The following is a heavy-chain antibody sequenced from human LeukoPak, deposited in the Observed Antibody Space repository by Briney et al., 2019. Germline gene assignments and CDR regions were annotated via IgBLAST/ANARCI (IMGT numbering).Heavy chain of an antibody. CDR2: INHSGST. D-gene: IGHD5-12*01. V-gene: IGHV4-34*01. Sequence: NPSETLSLTCAVYGGSFSGYYWSWIRQPPGKGLEWIGEINHSGSTNYNPSLKSRVTISVDTSKNQFSLKLSSVTAADTAVYYCARGRWLRYYFDYWGQGTLVTVSS. CDR1: GGSFSGYY. CDR3: ARGRWLRYYFDY. J-gene: IGHJ4*02.